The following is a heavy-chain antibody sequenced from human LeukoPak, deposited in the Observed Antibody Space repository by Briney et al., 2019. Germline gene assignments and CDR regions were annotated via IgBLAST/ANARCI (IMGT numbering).Heavy chain of an antibody. Sequence: GGSLRLSCAASGFTFSDYYMSWIRQAPGKGLEWVSYISSSGSTIYYADSVKGRFTISRDNAKNSLYLQMNSLRAEDTAVYYCARIGYYDSSGYYHYYYYMDVWGKGTTVTVSS. CDR1: GFTFSDYY. J-gene: IGHJ6*03. CDR2: ISSSGSTI. D-gene: IGHD3-22*01. V-gene: IGHV3-11*04. CDR3: ARIGYYDSSGYYHYYYYMDV.